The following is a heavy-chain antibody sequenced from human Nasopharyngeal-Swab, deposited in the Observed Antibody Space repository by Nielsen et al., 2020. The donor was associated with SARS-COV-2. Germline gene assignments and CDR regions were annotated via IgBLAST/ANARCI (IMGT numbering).Heavy chain of an antibody. D-gene: IGHD5-24*01. Sequence: ASVTVSCKASEYTINNYYIHWVRQSPGQGREWMGIMIPGGGGTNYAQNFQGRVTMTRDTSTSTVSMELSSLRFEDTAVYYCVFYNYPFDYWGQGTLVTVSS. CDR2: MIPGGGGT. V-gene: IGHV1-46*02. J-gene: IGHJ4*02. CDR3: VFYNYPFDY. CDR1: EYTINNYY.